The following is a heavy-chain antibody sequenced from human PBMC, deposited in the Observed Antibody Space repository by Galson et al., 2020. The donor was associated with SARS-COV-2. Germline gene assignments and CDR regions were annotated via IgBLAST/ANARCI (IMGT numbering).Heavy chain of an antibody. Sequence: KVSCKGFGYSFTTYWIAWVRQMPGKGLEWMGIIYPADSDTRYSPSFQGQVAFSADKSITTAYLQWSSLKASDTAMYYCARLSGGNFYFDLWGRGTLVTISS. J-gene: IGHJ2*01. CDR3: ARLSGGNFYFDL. V-gene: IGHV5-51*01. CDR1: GYSFTTYW. CDR2: IYPADSDT. D-gene: IGHD2-15*01.